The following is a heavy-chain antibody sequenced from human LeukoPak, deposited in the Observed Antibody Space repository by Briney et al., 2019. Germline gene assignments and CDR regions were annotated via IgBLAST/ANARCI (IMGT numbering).Heavy chain of an antibody. J-gene: IGHJ4*02. CDR1: GGSISSYY. V-gene: IGHV4-59*01. CDR3: ARDRGTARGYFDY. CDR2: IYYSGST. Sequence: PSETLSLTCTVSGGSISSYYWSWIRQPPGKGLEWIGYIYYSGSTNYNPSLKSRVTISVDPSKNQFSLKLSSVTAADTAVYYCARDRGTARGYFDYWGQGTLVTVSS. D-gene: IGHD1-1*01.